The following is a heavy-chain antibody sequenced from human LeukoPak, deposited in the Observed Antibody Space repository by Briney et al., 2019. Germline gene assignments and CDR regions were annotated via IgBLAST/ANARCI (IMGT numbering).Heavy chain of an antibody. V-gene: IGHV4-39*01. J-gene: IGHJ4*02. CDR2: IYYSGST. CDR3: ARLKPRWYPLDY. D-gene: IGHD6-13*01. Sequence: KPSETLSLTCTVSGGSISSSSYYWGWIRQPPGKGLEWIGSIYYSGSTYYNPSLKSRVTISVDTSKNQFSLKLSSVTAADTAVYYCARLKPRWYPLDYWGQGTLVTVSS. CDR1: GGSISSSSYY.